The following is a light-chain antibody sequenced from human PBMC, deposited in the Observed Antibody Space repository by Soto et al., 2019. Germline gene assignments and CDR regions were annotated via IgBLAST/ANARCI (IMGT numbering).Light chain of an antibody. J-gene: IGLJ1*01. CDR1: TSNIGSHS. CDR3: ATWDDSLKGV. V-gene: IGLV1-44*01. Sequence: QSVLTQPPSASGTPGQRVTISCSGSTSNIGSHSVNWFQHLPGTAPKLLIITNNQRPSGVPDRFSGYKSGTSASLVISGLQSEDEADYYCATWDDSLKGVFGTGTTLTVL. CDR2: TNN.